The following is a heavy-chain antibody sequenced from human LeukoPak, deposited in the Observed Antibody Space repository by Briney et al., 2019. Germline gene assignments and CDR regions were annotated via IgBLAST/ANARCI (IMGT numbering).Heavy chain of an antibody. V-gene: IGHV3-21*01. Sequence: GGSLRLSCAASGFTFSSYSMNWVRQAPGKGLEWVSFISSSGTYIYYADSMKGRFTISRDNAKNSLYLQMNSLRAEDTAVSYCARNGGNSDFDYWGQGTLVTVSS. D-gene: IGHD4-23*01. J-gene: IGHJ4*02. CDR3: ARNGGNSDFDY. CDR2: ISSSGTYI. CDR1: GFTFSSYS.